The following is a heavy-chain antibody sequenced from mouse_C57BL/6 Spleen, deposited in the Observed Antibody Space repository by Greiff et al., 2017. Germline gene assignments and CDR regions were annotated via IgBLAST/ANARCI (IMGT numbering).Heavy chain of an antibody. D-gene: IGHD3-2*02. CDR2: LDPSDSYT. J-gene: IGHJ2*01. V-gene: IGHV1-69*01. Sequence: QVQLQQPGAELVMPGASVKLSCKASGYTFTSYWMHWVKQRPGQGLEWIGELDPSDSYTNYNQKFKGKSTLTVDKSSSTAYMQLSSLTSEDSAVYYCARVRQLRLLDYWGQGTTRTVAS. CDR3: ARVRQLRLLDY. CDR1: GYTFTSYW.